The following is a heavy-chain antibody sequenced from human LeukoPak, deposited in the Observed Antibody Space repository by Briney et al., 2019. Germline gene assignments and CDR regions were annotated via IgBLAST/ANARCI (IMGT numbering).Heavy chain of an antibody. CDR1: GGSINAYY. V-gene: IGHV4-59*08. D-gene: IGHD5-18*01. CDR3: ARQPANTAAFAI. J-gene: IGHJ3*02. Sequence: SETLSLTCTVSGGSINAYYWSWIRQPPGKGLEWIAYVRDNGENNYNPSLKSRVAISVDTANNQISLRLNFVTAADTAIYYCARQPANTAAFAIWGLGTMVTVSS. CDR2: VRDNGEN.